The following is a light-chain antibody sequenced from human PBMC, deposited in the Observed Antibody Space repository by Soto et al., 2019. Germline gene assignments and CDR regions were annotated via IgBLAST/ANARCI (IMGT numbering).Light chain of an antibody. J-gene: IGKJ1*01. CDR2: DAS. V-gene: IGKV3-11*01. CDR1: QRISGY. Sequence: EIVLTQSPATLSLSPGERATLSCRASQRISGYLAWYQQKPGQAPRLLIYDASNRATGIPVRFSGSGYGADLTPTIRTLETEDFEVYYRQKYGSFGKGTKVDIK. CDR3: QKYGS.